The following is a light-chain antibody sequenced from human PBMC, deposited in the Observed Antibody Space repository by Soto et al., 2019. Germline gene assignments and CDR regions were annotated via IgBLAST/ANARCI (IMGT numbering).Light chain of an antibody. J-gene: IGLJ2*01. CDR2: TNN. CDR3: ASWDDRLNGVV. CDR1: NSNIGDNT. V-gene: IGLV1-44*01. Sequence: QSVLTKPPSASGTPGQRITISCSGSNSNIGDNTVNWFQQLPGAAPRLLISTNNQRPSGVPDRFSGSKSGTSGSLAISGLQSEDEADYYCASWDDRLNGVVFGGGTKLTVL.